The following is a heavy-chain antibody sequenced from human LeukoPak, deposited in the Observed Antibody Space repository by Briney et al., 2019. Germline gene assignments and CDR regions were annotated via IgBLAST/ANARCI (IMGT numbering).Heavy chain of an antibody. Sequence: SETLSLTCAVYGGSFSGYYWSWIRQPPGKGLEWIGEINHSGSTNYNPSLKSRVTISVDTSKNQFSLKLSSVTAADTAVYYCARVPDYDFWSGYWVDYWGQGTLVTVSS. J-gene: IGHJ4*02. CDR1: GGSFSGYY. CDR3: ARVPDYDFWSGYWVDY. D-gene: IGHD3-3*01. V-gene: IGHV4-34*01. CDR2: INHSGST.